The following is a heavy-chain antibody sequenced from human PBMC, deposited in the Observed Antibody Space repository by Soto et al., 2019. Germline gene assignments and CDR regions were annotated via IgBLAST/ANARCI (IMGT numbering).Heavy chain of an antibody. CDR1: GFTFSSYS. J-gene: IGHJ4*02. V-gene: IGHV3-21*01. D-gene: IGHD3-9*01. CDR2: ISSSSSYI. CDR3: ARDRDYDILTGYYRTGAPPSY. Sequence: GGSLRLSCAASGFTFSSYSMNWVRQAPGKGLEWVSSISSSSSYIYYADSVKGRFTISRDNAKNSLYLQMNSLRAEDTAVYYCARDRDYDILTGYYRTGAPPSYWGQGTLVTVSS.